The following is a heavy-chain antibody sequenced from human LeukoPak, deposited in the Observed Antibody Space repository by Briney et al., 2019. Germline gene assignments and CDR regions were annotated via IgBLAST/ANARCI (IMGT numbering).Heavy chain of an antibody. CDR1: GYTFTSYD. Sequence: GASVKVSCKASGYTFTSYDINWVRQATGQGLEWMGWMNPNSGNTGYAQKFLGRVTMTRNTSISTAYMELSSLRSEDTAVYYCARAPSWREEGFDYWGQGTLVTVSS. J-gene: IGHJ4*02. D-gene: IGHD3-3*01. V-gene: IGHV1-8*01. CDR2: MNPNSGNT. CDR3: ARAPSWREEGFDY.